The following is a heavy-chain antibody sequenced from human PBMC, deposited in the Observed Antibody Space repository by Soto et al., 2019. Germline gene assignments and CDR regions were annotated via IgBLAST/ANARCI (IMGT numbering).Heavy chain of an antibody. CDR2: IYYSGST. V-gene: IGHV4-30-4*01. CDR3: ARGFSLSGYFQH. Sequence: LSLTCTVSGGSISSGDYYWSWIRQPPGKGLEWIGYIYYSGSTYYNPSLKSRVTISVDTSKNQFSLKLSSVTAADTAVYYCARGFSLSGYFQHWGQGTLVTVSS. J-gene: IGHJ1*01. CDR1: GGSISSGDYY.